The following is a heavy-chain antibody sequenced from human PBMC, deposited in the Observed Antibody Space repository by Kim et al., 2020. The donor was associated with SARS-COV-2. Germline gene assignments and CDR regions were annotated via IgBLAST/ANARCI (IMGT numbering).Heavy chain of an antibody. Sequence: GGSLRLSCAASGFTFSSYAMSWVRQAPGKGLEWVSVIYSGGSSTYYADSVKGRFTISRDNSKNTLYLQMNSLRAEDTAVDYCAKSGYKLNWKDIVVVPAAIWFPHWGQVTLVTVSS. CDR3: AKSGYKLNWKDIVVVPAAIWFPH. CDR2: IYSGGSST. CDR1: GFTFSSYA. D-gene: IGHD2-2*01. V-gene: IGHV3-23*03. J-gene: IGHJ4*02.